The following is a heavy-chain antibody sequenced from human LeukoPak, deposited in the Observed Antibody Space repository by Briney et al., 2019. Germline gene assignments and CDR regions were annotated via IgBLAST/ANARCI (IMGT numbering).Heavy chain of an antibody. V-gene: IGHV4-59*01. CDR1: GGSISSYY. Sequence: SETLSLSCTVSGGSISSYYWSWIRQPPGKGLEWVGYIYYSGSTNYNPSLKRRVNISVDTSKNQFSLKLSSVTAADTAVYYCARVRVGYSYGTNLFDRWGEGTLVTVS. CDR3: ARVRVGYSYGTNLFDR. D-gene: IGHD5-18*01. J-gene: IGHJ5*02. CDR2: IYYSGST.